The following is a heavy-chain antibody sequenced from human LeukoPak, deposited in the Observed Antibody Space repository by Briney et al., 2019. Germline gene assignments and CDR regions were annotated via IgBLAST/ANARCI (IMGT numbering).Heavy chain of an antibody. V-gene: IGHV4-59*01. D-gene: IGHD3-9*01. CDR2: VYYSGST. CDR3: ARDRIYLDYAFDY. Sequence: SETLSLTCTVSGGSINSFYWSWVRQPPGEGLEWIGFVYYSGSTAYNPSLKSRVTISVDTSKNQFSLNLSSVTAADTAVYYCARDRIYLDYAFDYWGQGTLVTVSS. CDR1: GGSINSFY. J-gene: IGHJ4*02.